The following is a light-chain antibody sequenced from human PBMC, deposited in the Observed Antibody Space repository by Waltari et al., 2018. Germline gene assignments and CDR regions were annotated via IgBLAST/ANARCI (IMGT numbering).Light chain of an antibody. J-gene: IGKJ4*01. Sequence: CRASQTSNNNCLVWYQQKPGQAPRLIIHGASSRATGFPDRFSGSGSGTDFTLTISNLEPEDFAVYYCQQYDGSVLTFGGGTKVEI. CDR2: GAS. CDR1: QTSNNNC. CDR3: QQYDGSVLT. V-gene: IGKV3-20*01.